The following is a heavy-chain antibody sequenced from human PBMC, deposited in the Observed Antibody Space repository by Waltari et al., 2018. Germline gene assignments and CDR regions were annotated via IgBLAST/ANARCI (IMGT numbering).Heavy chain of an antibody. CDR2: SNGYNGNT. D-gene: IGHD3-10*01. J-gene: IGHJ4*02. Sequence: QAQLVQSGAEVKKPGASVKVSCTTSGYNFLNYGISWVRQAPGRGLEWMGWSNGYNGNTKDAQKFQGRVTVTTDTSTSTAYMELRSLTSDDAALYYCVRDRMYSTSWFAFESWGQGTLVTVTS. V-gene: IGHV1-18*01. CDR1: GYNFLNYG. CDR3: VRDRMYSTSWFAFES.